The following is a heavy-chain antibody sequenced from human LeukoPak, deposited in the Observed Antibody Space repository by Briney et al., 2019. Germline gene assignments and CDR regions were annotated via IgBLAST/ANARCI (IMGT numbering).Heavy chain of an antibody. V-gene: IGHV1-46*01. CDR1: GYTFTSYF. J-gene: IGHJ3*02. CDR2: INPSAGSA. D-gene: IGHD3-22*01. CDR3: ARVLEKYSDRSGYDAFDI. Sequence: GASVKVSCKASGYTFTSYFIHWVRQAPGQGREWMGIINPSAGSATYAQKFQGRVTMTRDTSTSTVYMELSSLRSEDTAVYFCARVLEKYSDRSGYDAFDIWAKGQWSPSLQ.